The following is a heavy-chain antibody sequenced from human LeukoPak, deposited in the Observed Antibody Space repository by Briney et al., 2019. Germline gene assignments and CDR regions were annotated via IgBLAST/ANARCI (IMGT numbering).Heavy chain of an antibody. Sequence: GGSLRLSCAASGFTFSSYGMHWVRQAPGKGLEWVAFIRYDGSNKYYADSVKGRFTISRDNSKNTLYLQMNSLRAEDTAVYYCAKEGYCSSTSCYPYPFDYWGQGTLVTVSS. CDR3: AKEGYCSSTSCYPYPFDY. CDR2: IRYDGSNK. J-gene: IGHJ4*02. V-gene: IGHV3-30*02. D-gene: IGHD2-2*01. CDR1: GFTFSSYG.